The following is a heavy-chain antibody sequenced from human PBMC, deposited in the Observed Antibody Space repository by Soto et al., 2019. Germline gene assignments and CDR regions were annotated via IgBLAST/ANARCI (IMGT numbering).Heavy chain of an antibody. D-gene: IGHD6-19*01. CDR1: GFTFDDYA. V-gene: IGHV3-9*01. J-gene: IGHJ2*01. CDR3: AKEAVAAEDWYFDL. Sequence: EVQLVESGGGLVQPGRSLRLSCAASGFTFDDYAMHWVRQAPGKGLEWVSGISWNSGSIGYADSVKGRFTISRDNAKKSLYLQMNSLRAEDTALYYCAKEAVAAEDWYFDLWGRGTLVTVSS. CDR2: ISWNSGSI.